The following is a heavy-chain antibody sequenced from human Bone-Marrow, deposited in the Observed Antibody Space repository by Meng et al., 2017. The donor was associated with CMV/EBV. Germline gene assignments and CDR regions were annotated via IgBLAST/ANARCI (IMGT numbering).Heavy chain of an antibody. CDR3: ARGTARYFVVVVAATPVSAFDI. J-gene: IGHJ3*02. V-gene: IGHV3-21*01. Sequence: GGSLRLSCAASGFTFSSYSMNWVRQAPGKGLEWVSSISSSSSYIYYADSVKGRFTISRDNAKNSLYLQMNSLRAEDTAVYYCARGTARYFVVVVAATPVSAFDIWGQGTMVTV. CDR1: GFTFSSYS. CDR2: ISSSSSYI. D-gene: IGHD2-15*01.